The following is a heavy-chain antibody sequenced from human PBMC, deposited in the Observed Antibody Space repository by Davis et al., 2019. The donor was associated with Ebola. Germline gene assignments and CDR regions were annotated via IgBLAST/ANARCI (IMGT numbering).Heavy chain of an antibody. CDR2: INAGNGNT. CDR3: ARVRGWDFWSGYENPPFDP. J-gene: IGHJ5*02. Sequence: ASVKVSCKASGYTFTSYAMHWVRQAPGQRLEWMGWINAGNGNTKYSQKFQGRVTITRDTSASTAYMELSSLRSEDTAVDYCARVRGWDFWSGYENPPFDPWGQGTLVTVSS. V-gene: IGHV1-3*01. D-gene: IGHD3-3*01. CDR1: GYTFTSYA.